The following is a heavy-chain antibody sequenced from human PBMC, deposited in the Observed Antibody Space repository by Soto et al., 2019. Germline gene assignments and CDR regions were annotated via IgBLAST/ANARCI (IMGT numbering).Heavy chain of an antibody. CDR2: ILVDGRA. CDR3: AKATATGGGAFDI. D-gene: IGHD2-8*02. Sequence: GGSLRLSCPAYGFICSSYGMSWVRQAPGKGLEWVSAILVDGRAFYVDSVRGRFTISRDTSKDTVYLQMNSLTAGDTALYYCAKATATGGGAFDICGQGTMVTVSS. V-gene: IGHV3-23*01. CDR1: GFICSSYG. J-gene: IGHJ3*02.